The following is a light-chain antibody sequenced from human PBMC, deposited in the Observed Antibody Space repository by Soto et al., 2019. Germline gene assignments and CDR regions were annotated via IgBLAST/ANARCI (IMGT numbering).Light chain of an antibody. V-gene: IGKV1-12*01. CDR2: TVS. Sequence: DIHMTQSPSSVSASVGDRVTITCRASQGISSWLAWYQQKPGKAPKLLIYTVSSLQSGVPSRLRVSGSGNEFSLNLSCLQPADFAAYYCQQANSFPLTFGGGTKVEIK. CDR1: QGISSW. CDR3: QQANSFPLT. J-gene: IGKJ4*01.